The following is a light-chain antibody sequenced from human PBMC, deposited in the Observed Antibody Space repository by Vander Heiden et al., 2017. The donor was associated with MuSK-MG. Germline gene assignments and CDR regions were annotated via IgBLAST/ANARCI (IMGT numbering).Light chain of an antibody. Sequence: DIQMTQSPSTLSASVGDRVTITCRASQSISSWLAWYQQKPGKAPKLLIYKASSLESGVPSRFSGSGSGTEFTLTISSLQPDDFATYYCQQDNSYRFGGGTKVEIK. CDR3: QQDNSYR. J-gene: IGKJ4*01. CDR1: QSISSW. CDR2: KAS. V-gene: IGKV1-5*03.